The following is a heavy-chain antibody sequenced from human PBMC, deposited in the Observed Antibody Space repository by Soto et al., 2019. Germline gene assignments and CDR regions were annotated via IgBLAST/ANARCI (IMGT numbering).Heavy chain of an antibody. J-gene: IGHJ4*02. CDR3: AREVHVHTPACVY. CDR2: ISPMFGVA. D-gene: IGHD3-10*02. Sequence: QVQLVQSGAEMKKPGSSVKVSCQSSGGTFNTYAMNWVRQAPGQGPEWMGDISPMFGVANYAPKFQGRVTITADEATGTSYMQLSSLTSEDTALYFCAREVHVHTPACVYWGQGTLVTVSS. CDR1: GGTFNTYA. V-gene: IGHV1-69*19.